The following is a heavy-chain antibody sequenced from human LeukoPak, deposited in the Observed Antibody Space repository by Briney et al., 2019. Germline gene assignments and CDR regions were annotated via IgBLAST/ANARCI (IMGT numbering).Heavy chain of an antibody. V-gene: IGHV4-39*07. CDR2: VYYTGAS. Sequence: PSETLSLTCTVSGGSTSSSSYYWGWIRQPPGKGLEWIGSVYYTGASYYNPSLKSRVTISIDTSKKHFSLKLTSVTAADTAVYYCARGAPPQNWGQGTLVTVSS. CDR1: GGSTSSSSYY. J-gene: IGHJ4*02. CDR3: ARGAPPQN.